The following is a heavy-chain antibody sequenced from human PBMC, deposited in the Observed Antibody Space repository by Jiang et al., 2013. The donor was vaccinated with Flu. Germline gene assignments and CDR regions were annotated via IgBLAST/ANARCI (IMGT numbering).Heavy chain of an antibody. V-gene: IGHV4-34*01. Sequence: LLKPSETLSLTCAVYGGSFSDYYWSWIRQPPGKGLEWIGEINYRGSANYNPSLKSRVTISGDTSKNQFSLRLSSVTAADTAVYFCARGRSRTARFDLWGQGTLVTVSS. D-gene: IGHD5-18*01. CDR2: INYRGSA. CDR1: GGSFSDYY. CDR3: ARGRSRTARFDL. J-gene: IGHJ5*02.